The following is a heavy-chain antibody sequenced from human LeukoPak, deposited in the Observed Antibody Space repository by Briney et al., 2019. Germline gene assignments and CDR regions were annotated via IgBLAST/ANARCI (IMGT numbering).Heavy chain of an antibody. J-gene: IGHJ4*02. Sequence: SETLSLTGAVYGGSFSGYYWSWIRQPPGKGLGWIGEINHSGSTNYNPSLKSRVTISVDTSKNQFSLKLSSVTAADTAVYYCARGGSYYDFWSGYLSDDYWGQGTLVTVSS. CDR3: ARGGSYYDFWSGYLSDDY. D-gene: IGHD3-3*01. CDR1: GGSFSGYY. V-gene: IGHV4-34*01. CDR2: INHSGST.